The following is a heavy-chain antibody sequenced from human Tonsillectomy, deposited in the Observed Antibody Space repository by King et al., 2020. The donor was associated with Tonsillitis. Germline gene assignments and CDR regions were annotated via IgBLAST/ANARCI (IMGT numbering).Heavy chain of an antibody. J-gene: IGHJ4*02. D-gene: IGHD6-19*01. V-gene: IGHV3-48*01. CDR3: ARGPPEIIAVVDY. Sequence: VQLVESGGGLVQPGGSLRLSCAASGFTFSSYSMNWVRQAPGKGLEWVSYISSSSSTIYYADSVKGRFTISRDNAKNSLYLQMNSLRAEDTAVYYCARGPPEIIAVVDYWGQGTLVTVSS. CDR1: GFTFSSYS. CDR2: ISSSSSTI.